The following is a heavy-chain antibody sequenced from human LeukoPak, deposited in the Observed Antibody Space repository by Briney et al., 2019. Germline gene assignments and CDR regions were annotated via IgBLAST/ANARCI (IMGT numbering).Heavy chain of an antibody. Sequence: SVKVSCKASGGTFSSYAISWVRQAPGPGLEWMGWIIPIFGTANYAQKFQGRVTITADESTSTAYMELSSLRSEDTAVYYCATHYYDSSGYFRYWGQGTLVTVSS. CDR1: GGTFSSYA. D-gene: IGHD3-22*01. CDR3: ATHYYDSSGYFRY. V-gene: IGHV1-69*13. J-gene: IGHJ4*02. CDR2: IIPIFGTA.